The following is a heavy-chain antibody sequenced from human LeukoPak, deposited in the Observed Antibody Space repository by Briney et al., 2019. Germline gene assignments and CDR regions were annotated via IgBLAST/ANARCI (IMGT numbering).Heavy chain of an antibody. V-gene: IGHV3-23*01. Sequence: AGGSLRLSCAASGFTFSSYAMSWVRQAPGKGLEWVSAISGSGGSTYYADSVKGRFTISRDNSKNTLYLQMNSLRAEDTAVYYCAKDTFWDMIVVVIWVGGFDYWGQGTLVTVSS. D-gene: IGHD3-22*01. CDR1: GFTFSSYA. J-gene: IGHJ4*02. CDR3: AKDTFWDMIVVVIWVGGFDY. CDR2: ISGSGGST.